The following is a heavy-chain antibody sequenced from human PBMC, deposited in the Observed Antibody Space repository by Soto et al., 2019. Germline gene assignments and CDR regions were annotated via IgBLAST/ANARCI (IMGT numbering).Heavy chain of an antibody. Sequence: PVGSLRLSCAASGFTFSDYYMSWIRQAPGKGLEWVSYISSSGSTIYYADSVKGRFTISRDNSKNTLYLQMNSLRAADTAVYYCAKEFNTVTYYYYGMDVWGQGTTVTVSS. J-gene: IGHJ6*02. V-gene: IGHV3-11*04. D-gene: IGHD4-4*01. CDR2: ISSSGSTI. CDR3: AKEFNTVTYYYYGMDV. CDR1: GFTFSDYY.